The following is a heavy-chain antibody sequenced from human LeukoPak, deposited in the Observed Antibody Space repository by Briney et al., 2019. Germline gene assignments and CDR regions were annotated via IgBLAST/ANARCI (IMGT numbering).Heavy chain of an antibody. CDR3: ARAPFDNSRPFDY. V-gene: IGHV4-4*07. CDR2: IFASGST. CDR1: GGSISPYY. J-gene: IGHJ4*02. Sequence: SETLSLTCTVSGGSISPYYWSWIRQPAGKGLEWIGRIFASGSTNYNPSLKSRVTMSVDTSKNQFSLNLASVTAADTAVYFCARAPFDNSRPFDYWGQGILVTVSS. D-gene: IGHD6-13*01.